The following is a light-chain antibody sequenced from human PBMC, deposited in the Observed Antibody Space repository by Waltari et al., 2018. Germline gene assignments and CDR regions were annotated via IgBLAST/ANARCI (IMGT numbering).Light chain of an antibody. CDR2: DAS. CDR3: QQYQTFRT. J-gene: IGKJ1*01. Sequence: IQMTQSPSTLSASVVDRVTITCRARQTISTWLAWYQHKPGQAPKLLIYDASTIQSGVPSRFSGSGSGTEFSLTISTLQPDDFATYYCQQYQTFRTFGRGTRVELK. V-gene: IGKV1-5*01. CDR1: QTISTW.